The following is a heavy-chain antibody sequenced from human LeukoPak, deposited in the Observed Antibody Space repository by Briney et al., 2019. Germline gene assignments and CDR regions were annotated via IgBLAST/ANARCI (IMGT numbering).Heavy chain of an antibody. CDR2: INPNSGGT. CDR3: ARAEYMTTVTTEWGSFDY. CDR1: GYTFTGYY. J-gene: IGHJ4*02. V-gene: IGHV1-2*02. Sequence: GASVKVPCKASGYTFTGYYMHWVRQAPGQGLEWMGWINPNSGGTNYAQKFQGRVTMTRDTSISTAYMELSRLRSDDTAVYYCARAEYMTTVTTEWGSFDYWGQGTLVTVSS. D-gene: IGHD4-17*01.